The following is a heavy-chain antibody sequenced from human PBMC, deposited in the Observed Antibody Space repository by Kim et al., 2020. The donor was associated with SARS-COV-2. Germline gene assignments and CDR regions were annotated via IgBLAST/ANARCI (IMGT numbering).Heavy chain of an antibody. CDR2: ISYDGSNK. J-gene: IGHJ1*01. CDR1: GFTFSSYA. Sequence: GGSLRLSCAASGFTFSSYAMHWVRQAPGKGLEWVAVISYDGSNKYYADSVKGRFTISRDNSKNTLYLQMNSLRAEDTAVYYCARGGSSGWYSLYEYFQHWGQGTLVTVSS. CDR3: ARGGSSGWYSLYEYFQH. V-gene: IGHV3-30-3*01. D-gene: IGHD6-19*01.